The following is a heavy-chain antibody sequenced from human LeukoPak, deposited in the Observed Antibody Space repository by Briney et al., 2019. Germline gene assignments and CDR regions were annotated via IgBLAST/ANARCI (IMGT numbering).Heavy chain of an antibody. CDR2: IRYDGSDS. CDR1: GFSFGDYA. J-gene: IGHJ3*01. Sequence: GGSLRLSCSAFGFSFGDYAFHWVRQAPGKGLEWLAFIRYDGSDSYYADSVKGRFTISRDNSKKTLYLQMDSLRTEDTAFYYCALIGVVIPPDTYDVWGQGTLVTVS. D-gene: IGHD2-21*01. V-gene: IGHV3-30*02. CDR3: ALIGVVIPPDTYDV.